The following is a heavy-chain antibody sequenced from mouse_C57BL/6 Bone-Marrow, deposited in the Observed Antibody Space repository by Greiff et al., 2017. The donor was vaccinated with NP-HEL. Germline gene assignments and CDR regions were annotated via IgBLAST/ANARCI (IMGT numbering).Heavy chain of an antibody. Sequence: QVQLQQSGPELVKPGASVKISCKASGYTFTDYCINWVKQRPGQGLEWIGWIYPGSGNTKSNEQLKGKATLTVDTASSTAYMQLSSLTSEDSAVYFCAREAYGNYLYYFDYWGQGTTRTVSS. CDR3: AREAYGNYLYYFDY. CDR1: GYTFTDYC. CDR2: IYPGSGNT. V-gene: IGHV1-84*01. J-gene: IGHJ2*01. D-gene: IGHD2-1*01.